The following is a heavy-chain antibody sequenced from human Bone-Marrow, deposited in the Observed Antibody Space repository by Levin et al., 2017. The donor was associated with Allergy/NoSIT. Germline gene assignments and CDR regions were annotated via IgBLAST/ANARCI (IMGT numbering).Heavy chain of an antibody. D-gene: IGHD2-15*01. Sequence: GESLKISCKISDYTLSEFSMHWVRQAPGKGLEWMGGFDPENSETIYAQKFQGRFTMTEDTSTDTAYMELSSLPSEDTAVYYCATLGSAWVYFETSGAWGRGTLVTVSS. CDR2: FDPENSET. CDR3: ATLGSAWVYFETSGA. J-gene: IGHJ5*02. CDR1: DYTLSEFS. V-gene: IGHV1-24*01.